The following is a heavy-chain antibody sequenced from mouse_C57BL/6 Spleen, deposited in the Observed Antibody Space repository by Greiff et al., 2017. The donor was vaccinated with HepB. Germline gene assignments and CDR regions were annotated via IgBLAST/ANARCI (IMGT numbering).Heavy chain of an antibody. CDR3: ARAMTTVVAWYFDV. Sequence: VQRVESGAELMKPGASVKLSCKATGYTFTGYWIEWVKQRPGHGLEWIGEILPGSGSTNYNEKFKGKATFTADTSSNTDYMQLSSLTTEDSAIYYCARAMTTVVAWYFDVWGTGTTVTVSS. V-gene: IGHV1-9*01. J-gene: IGHJ1*03. CDR2: ILPGSGST. D-gene: IGHD1-1*01. CDR1: GYTFTGYW.